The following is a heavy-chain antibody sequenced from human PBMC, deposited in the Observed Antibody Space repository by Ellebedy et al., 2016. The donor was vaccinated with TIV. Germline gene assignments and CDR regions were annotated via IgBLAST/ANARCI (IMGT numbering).Heavy chain of an antibody. V-gene: IGHV1-46*01. CDR1: GYTFSSHY. CDR2: INPSGGSI. D-gene: IGHD3-10*01. J-gene: IGHJ6*02. CDR3: ARESSGGFDPLDDYYYGMDV. Sequence: ASVKVSCXASGYTFSSHYIHWVRQAPGQGLEWMGIINPSGGSISYAQKFQGRVTMTRDTSTSKVYMELRSLRSEDTAVYYCARESSGGFDPLDDYYYGMDVWGQGTTVTVSS.